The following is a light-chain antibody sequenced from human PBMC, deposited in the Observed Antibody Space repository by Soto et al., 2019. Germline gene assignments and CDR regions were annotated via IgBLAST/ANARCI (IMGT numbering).Light chain of an antibody. CDR2: DAS. Sequence: PGARATLSCRASESVAKSYLGWFQQKRGQAPRLLIYDASSRATGIPDRFSGSGSGTDFTLTISRLEPEDFAVYYCQQYATSPQTFGQGTKLEIK. CDR1: ESVAKSY. J-gene: IGKJ2*01. V-gene: IGKV3-20*01. CDR3: QQYATSPQT.